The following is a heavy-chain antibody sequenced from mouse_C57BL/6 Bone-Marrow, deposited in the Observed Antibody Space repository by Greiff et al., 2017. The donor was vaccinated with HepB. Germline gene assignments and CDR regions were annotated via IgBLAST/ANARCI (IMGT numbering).Heavy chain of an antibody. J-gene: IGHJ3*01. CDR1: GYTFTSYT. CDR3: VYYSWFAY. CDR2: INPSSGYT. Sequence: QVQLQQSGAELPRPGASVKMSCKASGYTFTSYTMHWVKQRPGQGLEWIGYINPSSGYTKYNQKFKDKATLTADKSSSTAYMQLSSLTSEDSAVYYCVYYSWFAYWGQGTLVTVSA. D-gene: IGHD1-1*01. V-gene: IGHV1-4*01.